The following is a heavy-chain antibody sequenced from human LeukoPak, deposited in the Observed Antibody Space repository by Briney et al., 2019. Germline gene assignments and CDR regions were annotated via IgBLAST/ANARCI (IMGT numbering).Heavy chain of an antibody. J-gene: IGHJ6*02. Sequence: ASVKVSCKASGYTFTNYTLNWVRQAPGQGLEWMGWIDTNTGNPTYAQGFIGRFVFSLDTSVTTAYLQISSLKAEDTAVYYCARPGLITRDGYGMDVWGQGTTVTVSS. D-gene: IGHD3-22*01. CDR1: GYTFTNYT. CDR2: IDTNTGNP. V-gene: IGHV7-4-1*02. CDR3: ARPGLITRDGYGMDV.